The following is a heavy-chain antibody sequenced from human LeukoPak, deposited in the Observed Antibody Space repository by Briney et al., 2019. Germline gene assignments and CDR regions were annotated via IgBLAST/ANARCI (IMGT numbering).Heavy chain of an antibody. D-gene: IGHD2-2*02. J-gene: IGHJ4*02. V-gene: IGHV5-51*01. CDR1: GYSFTSYW. CDR2: IYPGDSDT. Sequence: GESLKISCKGSGYSFTSYWIGLVRQMPGKGLELMGIIYPGDSDTRYSPSFQGQITISADKSISSAYLQWGSLKASDTAMYYCARPTDCSSTSCYTVFGYWGQGTLVTVSS. CDR3: ARPTDCSSTSCYTVFGY.